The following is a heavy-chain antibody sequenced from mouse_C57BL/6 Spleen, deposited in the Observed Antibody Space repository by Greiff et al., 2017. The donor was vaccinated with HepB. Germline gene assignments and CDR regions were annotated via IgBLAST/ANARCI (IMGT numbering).Heavy chain of an antibody. CDR2: INPGSGGT. CDR3: ARGDYYGNWYFDV. V-gene: IGHV1-54*01. J-gene: IGHJ1*03. D-gene: IGHD2-1*01. Sequence: QVQLKESGAELVRPGTSVKVSCKASGYAFTNYLIEWVKQRPGQGLEWIGVINPGSGGTNYNEKFKGKATLTADKSSSTAYMQLSSLTSEDSAVYFCARGDYYGNWYFDVWGTGTTVTVSS. CDR1: GYAFTNYL.